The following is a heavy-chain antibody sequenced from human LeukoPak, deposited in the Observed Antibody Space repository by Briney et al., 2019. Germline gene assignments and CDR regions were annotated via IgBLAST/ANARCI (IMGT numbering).Heavy chain of an antibody. CDR2: IWYDGSNK. J-gene: IGHJ4*02. CDR1: GFTFTGYW. D-gene: IGHD6-19*01. V-gene: IGHV3-33*08. Sequence: GGSLRLSCAASGFTFTGYWMHWVRQAPGKGLEWVAVIWYDGSNKYYADSVKGRFTISRDNSKNTLYLQMNSLRAEDTAVYYCARDRGLPYSSGSCLDYWGQGTLVTVSS. CDR3: ARDRGLPYSSGSCLDY.